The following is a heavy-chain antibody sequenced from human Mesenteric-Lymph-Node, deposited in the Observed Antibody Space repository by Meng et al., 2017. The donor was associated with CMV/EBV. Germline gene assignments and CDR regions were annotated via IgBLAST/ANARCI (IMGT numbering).Heavy chain of an antibody. CDR3: ARADDFSNWIDP. Sequence: CTVAGGSISSGGYCWSWIRQNPGKGLEWIGYIYYSGSTFYKPSLKSRVTISVDTSKNQFSLKVSSATAADTAIYYCARADDFSNWIDPWGQGTLVTVSS. V-gene: IGHV4-31*03. D-gene: IGHD3-3*01. J-gene: IGHJ5*02. CDR2: IYYSGST. CDR1: GGSISSGGYC.